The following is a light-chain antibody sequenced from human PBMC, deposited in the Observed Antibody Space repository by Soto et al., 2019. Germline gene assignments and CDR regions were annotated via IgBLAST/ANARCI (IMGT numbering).Light chain of an antibody. Sequence: SYELTQPPSVSVSPGQTARITCSGGVLPKQNAYWYQQKPGQAPVLMIYKDTERPSGIPERFSGSSSGTIVTLTISGVQAEDEADYYCQSADSSGGYHVIFGGGTKLTVL. CDR1: VLPKQN. V-gene: IGLV3-25*02. J-gene: IGLJ2*01. CDR3: QSADSSGGYHVI. CDR2: KDT.